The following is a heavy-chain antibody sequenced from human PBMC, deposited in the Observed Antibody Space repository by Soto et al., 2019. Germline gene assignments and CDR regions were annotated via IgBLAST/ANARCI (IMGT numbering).Heavy chain of an antibody. V-gene: IGHV1-46*01. D-gene: IGHD4-4*01. J-gene: IGHJ4*02. CDR3: ARYDYNGYYFDY. Sequence: SVKVSCKASGYTFSTYYMHWVRQAPGQVYEWMVIINPSGGSTTYXXKFQGRVXXTRDTATTTVXMELSXLRSEDTAVYYCARYDYNGYYFDYWGQGTLVPVSS. CDR1: GYTFSTYY. CDR2: INPSGGST.